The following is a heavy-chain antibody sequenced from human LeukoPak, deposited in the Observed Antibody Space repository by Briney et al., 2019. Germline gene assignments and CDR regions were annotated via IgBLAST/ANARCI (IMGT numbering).Heavy chain of an antibody. V-gene: IGHV4-59*01. D-gene: IGHD3-9*01. Sequence: PSETLSLTCTVSGGSISSYNWSWIRQPPGKGLEWIGYIYYSGSTNYNPSLKSRVTISVKTSKNQFSLKLRSVTAADTAVYYCARVTGYTIEDYFDYWGQGTLVTVSS. J-gene: IGHJ4*02. CDR3: ARVTGYTIEDYFDY. CDR2: IYYSGST. CDR1: GGSISSYN.